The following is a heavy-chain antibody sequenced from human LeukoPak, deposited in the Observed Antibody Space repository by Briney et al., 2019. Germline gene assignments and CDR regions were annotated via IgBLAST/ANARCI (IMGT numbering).Heavy chain of an antibody. CDR2: IIPIFGTA. J-gene: IGHJ4*02. D-gene: IGHD6-19*01. CDR1: GGTFSSYA. V-gene: IGHV1-69*13. Sequence: GASVTVSCKASGGTFSSYAIRWVRPAPGQGLAWMGGIIPIFGTANYAQKFQGIVTITADESTSTAYMELSSLRSEDTAVYYCARDGSGWRNFDDWGQGTLVTVSS. CDR3: ARDGSGWRNFDD.